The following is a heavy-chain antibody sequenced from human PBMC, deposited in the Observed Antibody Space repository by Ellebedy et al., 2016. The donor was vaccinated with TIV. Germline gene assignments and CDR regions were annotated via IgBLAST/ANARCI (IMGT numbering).Heavy chain of an antibody. D-gene: IGHD2-2*01. CDR2: IFYSGST. V-gene: IGHV4-59*12. CDR3: ARMGLRTRVIDY. CDR1: GGSIGSYY. J-gene: IGHJ4*02. Sequence: MPSETLSLTCSISGGSIGSYYWSWIRQPPGKGLEWIGYIFYSGSTTYNPSLKSRVTMSVDTSKNQFSLKLSSVTAADTAVYYCARMGLRTRVIDYWGQGTLVTVSS.